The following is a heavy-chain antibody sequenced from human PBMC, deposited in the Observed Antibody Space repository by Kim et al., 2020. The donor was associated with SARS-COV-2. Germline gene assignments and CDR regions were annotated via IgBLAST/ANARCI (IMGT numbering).Heavy chain of an antibody. V-gene: IGHV4-39*01. D-gene: IGHD3-10*01. Sequence: SLKSRVTISVDTSKNQFSLKLSSVTAADTAVYYCARHGISSFGELWPFDYWGQGTLVTVSS. CDR3: ARHGISSFGELWPFDY. J-gene: IGHJ4*02.